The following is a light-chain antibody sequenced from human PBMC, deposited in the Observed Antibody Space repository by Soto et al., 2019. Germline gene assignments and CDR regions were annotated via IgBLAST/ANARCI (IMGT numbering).Light chain of an antibody. CDR3: QQYNNWPPET. Sequence: EIVMTQSPAILSVSPGERATLSCRASQSVSGNLAWYQQTPGQPPRLLIYAATTRAPGVPDRFSCSGSGTDFSLTISSLQSEDFAVYYCQQYNNWPPETFGQGTKLEIK. CDR2: AAT. CDR1: QSVSGN. V-gene: IGKV3-15*01. J-gene: IGKJ2*01.